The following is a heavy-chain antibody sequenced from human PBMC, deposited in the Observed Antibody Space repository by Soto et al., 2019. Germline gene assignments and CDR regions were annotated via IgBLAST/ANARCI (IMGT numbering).Heavy chain of an antibody. J-gene: IGHJ5*02. Sequence: SETLSLTCTVSGDSVSSGSSYWTWIRQPPGKGLEWIGYIYNRGSTNYNPSLKSRVTISRDMSKNHFSLKLSSVTAADTAVYYCARGSNYHWNWFDPWGQRTLVTVSS. D-gene: IGHD1-1*01. V-gene: IGHV4-61*03. CDR3: ARGSNYHWNWFDP. CDR1: GDSVSSGSSY. CDR2: IYNRGST.